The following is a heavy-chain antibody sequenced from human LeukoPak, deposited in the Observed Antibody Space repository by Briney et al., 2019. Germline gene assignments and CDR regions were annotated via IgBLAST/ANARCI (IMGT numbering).Heavy chain of an antibody. J-gene: IGHJ6*04. D-gene: IGHD3-10*02. CDR2: ISSGSSHI. CDR1: GFTFSSYS. CDR3: AELGITMIGGV. V-gene: IGHV3-21*01. Sequence: AGGSLRLSCAVAGFTFSSYSMNWVRQAPGKGLEWVSSISSGSSHIDYADSVKGRFTISRDNAKHSLYLQMNSLRAEDTAVYYCAELGITMIGGVWGKGTTVTISS.